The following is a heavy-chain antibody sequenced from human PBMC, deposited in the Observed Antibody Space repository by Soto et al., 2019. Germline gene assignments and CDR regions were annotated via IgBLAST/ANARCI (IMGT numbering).Heavy chain of an antibody. Sequence: GAPVKVSCKASGYTFTGYVINWVRLATGQGLEWMGWMNPNSGNTGYAQKFQGRVTMTRNTSISTAYMELSSLRPEDTAVYYCARETFFELYSWFDPWGQGTLVTVSS. CDR2: MNPNSGNT. V-gene: IGHV1-8*01. CDR1: GYTFTGYV. CDR3: ARETFFELYSWFDP. D-gene: IGHD3-3*01. J-gene: IGHJ5*02.